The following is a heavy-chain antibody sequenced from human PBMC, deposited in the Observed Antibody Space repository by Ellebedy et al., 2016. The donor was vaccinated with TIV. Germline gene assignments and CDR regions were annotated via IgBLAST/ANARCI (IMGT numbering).Heavy chain of an antibody. CDR2: ISGSGDST. J-gene: IGHJ6*03. V-gene: IGHV3-23*01. CDR3: AKGPTTRYYYMDV. Sequence: GGSLRLSXAASGFIFSSYAMSWVRQAPGKGLEWVSAISGSGDSTYYADSVKGRFTISRDNSKNTLYLQMNSLRAEDTAVYYCAKGPTTRYYYMDVWGKGTTVTVSS. CDR1: GFIFSSYA. D-gene: IGHD1-26*01.